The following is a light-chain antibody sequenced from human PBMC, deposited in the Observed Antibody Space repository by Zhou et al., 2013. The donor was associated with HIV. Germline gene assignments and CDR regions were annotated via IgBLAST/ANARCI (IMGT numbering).Light chain of an antibody. J-gene: IGKJ1*01. CDR3: QQYGSSPET. CDR2: GAS. CDR1: QSVSSN. V-gene: IGKV3-15*01. Sequence: EIVMTQSPATLSVSPGERATLSCRASQSVSSNLAWYQQQPGQAPRLLIYGASTRVIGIPARFSGSGSGTEFTLTISRLEPEDFAVFYCQQYGSSPETFGQGTKVEI.